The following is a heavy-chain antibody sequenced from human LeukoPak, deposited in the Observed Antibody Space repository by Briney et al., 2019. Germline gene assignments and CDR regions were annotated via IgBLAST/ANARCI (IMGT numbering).Heavy chain of an antibody. CDR3: ARDDSGYCSSTSCRYRVARYWYFDL. D-gene: IGHD2-2*03. CDR1: GGSISSYY. V-gene: IGHV4-4*07. Sequence: PSETLSLTCTVSGGSISSYYWSWIRQPAGKGLEWIGRIYTSGSTNYNPSLKSRVTMSVDTSKNQFSLKLSSVTAADTAVYYCARDDSGYCSSTSCRYRVARYWYFDLWGRGTLVTVSS. CDR2: IYTSGST. J-gene: IGHJ2*01.